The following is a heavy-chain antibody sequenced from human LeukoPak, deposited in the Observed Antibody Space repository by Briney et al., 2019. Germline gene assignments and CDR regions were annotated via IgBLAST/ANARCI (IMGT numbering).Heavy chain of an antibody. CDR2: IIPIFGTA. V-gene: IGHV1-69*06. CDR3: ARAAIVATLTIHNYYYYGMDV. Sequence: ASVKVSCKASGGTFSSYAISWVRQAPGQGLEWMGGIIPIFGTAIYAQKFQGRVTITADKSTSTAYMELSSLRSEDTAVYYCARAAIVATLTIHNYYYYGMDVWGKGTTVTVSS. D-gene: IGHD5-12*01. CDR1: GGTFSSYA. J-gene: IGHJ6*04.